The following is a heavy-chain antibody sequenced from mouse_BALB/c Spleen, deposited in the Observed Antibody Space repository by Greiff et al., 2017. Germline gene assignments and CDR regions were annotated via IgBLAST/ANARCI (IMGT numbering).Heavy chain of an antibody. CDR3: ARYYGSSLDY. CDR2: INPSNGRT. CDR1: GYTFTSYW. Sequence: QVQLQQSGAELVKPGASVKLSCKASGYTFTSYWMHWVKQRPGQGLEWIGEINPSNGRTNYNEKFKSKATLTVDKSSSTAYMQLSSLTSEDSAVYYCARYYGSSLDYWGQGTTLTVSS. J-gene: IGHJ2*01. D-gene: IGHD1-1*01. V-gene: IGHV1S81*02.